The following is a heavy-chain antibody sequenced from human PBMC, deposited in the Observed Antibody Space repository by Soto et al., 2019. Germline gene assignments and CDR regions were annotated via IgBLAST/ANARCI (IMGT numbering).Heavy chain of an antibody. Sequence: TLSLTCTVSGGSIGSGAYYWSWIRQHPGKGLEWIGYIYDSGSTYYNPSLKSRVTISVDTSKNQFSLKLSSVTAADTAVYNCAKADFGDDNWFDPWGQGTLVTVSS. CDR3: AKADFGDDNWFDP. D-gene: IGHD4-17*01. CDR1: GGSIGSGAYY. CDR2: IYDSGST. V-gene: IGHV4-31*03. J-gene: IGHJ5*02.